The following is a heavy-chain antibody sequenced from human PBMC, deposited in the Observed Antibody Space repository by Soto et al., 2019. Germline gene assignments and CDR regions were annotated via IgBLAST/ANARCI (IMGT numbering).Heavy chain of an antibody. CDR2: INEDGSTT. CDR3: ARAIYGMDV. J-gene: IGHJ6*02. CDR1: GFTFSRYW. Sequence: EVQVVESGGDLVQPGGSLTLSCVASGFTFSRYWMHWVRQAPGKGLVWVSRINEDGSTTTYADSVKGRFTISRDNAKNTVYLQMNSLRVDDTAVYYCARAIYGMDVWGQGTTVTVSS. V-gene: IGHV3-74*01.